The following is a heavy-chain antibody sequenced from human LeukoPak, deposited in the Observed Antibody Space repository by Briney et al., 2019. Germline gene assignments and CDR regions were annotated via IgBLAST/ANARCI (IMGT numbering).Heavy chain of an antibody. V-gene: IGHV3-49*04. J-gene: IGHJ5*02. CDR2: IRSKAYGGTT. D-gene: IGHD1-26*01. Sequence: GGSLRLSCTASGFTFGDYAMSWVRQAPGKGLEWVGFIRSKAYGGTTEYAASVKGRFTISRDDSKSIAYLQMNSLKTEDTAVYYCTRDAFSGSYSSVFWFDPWGLGTLVTVSS. CDR3: TRDAFSGSYSSVFWFDP. CDR1: GFTFGDYA.